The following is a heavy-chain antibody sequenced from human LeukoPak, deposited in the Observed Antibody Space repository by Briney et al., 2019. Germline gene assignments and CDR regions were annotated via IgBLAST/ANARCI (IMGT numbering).Heavy chain of an antibody. J-gene: IGHJ3*02. CDR3: ATEEGGAFPI. CDR2: TNYRSKWFS. Sequence: SQTLSLTCAISGDSVSSNTAAWNWIRQSPSRGLEWLVSTNYRSKWFSDYADFVKSRITIRTDTSKNQFSLQLHSVTPEDTAMYYCATEEGGAFPILGQGTMVTVSS. V-gene: IGHV6-1*01. CDR1: GDSVSSNTAA.